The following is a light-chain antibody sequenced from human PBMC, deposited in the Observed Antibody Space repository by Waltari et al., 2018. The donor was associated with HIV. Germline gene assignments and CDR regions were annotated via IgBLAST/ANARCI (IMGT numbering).Light chain of an antibody. Sequence: QSALPQPASMSGSPGQSITIPCTGPSSDVGRYNLVSWYQQHPGKAPKFITYDDSKRPSGVSNRFSGSKSGNAASLTISGLQAEDEADYYCCSYANSSDVFGGGTKVTVL. V-gene: IGLV2-23*01. CDR2: DDS. CDR3: CSYANSSDV. J-gene: IGLJ2*01. CDR1: SSDVGRYNL.